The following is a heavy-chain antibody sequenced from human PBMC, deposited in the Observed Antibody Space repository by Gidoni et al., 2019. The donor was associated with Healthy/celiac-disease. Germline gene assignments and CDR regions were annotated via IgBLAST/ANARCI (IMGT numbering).Heavy chain of an antibody. V-gene: IGHV3-48*01. CDR1: GFTFSSYS. D-gene: IGHD6-19*01. CDR2: ISSSSSTI. Sequence: EVQLVESGGGLVQPGGSLRLSCAAYGFTFSSYSMNWVRQAPGKGLEWFSYISSSSSTIYYADSVKGRFTISRDNAKNSLYLQMNSLRAEDTAVYYCARLAVAGTGYWGQGTLVTVSS. CDR3: ARLAVAGTGY. J-gene: IGHJ4*02.